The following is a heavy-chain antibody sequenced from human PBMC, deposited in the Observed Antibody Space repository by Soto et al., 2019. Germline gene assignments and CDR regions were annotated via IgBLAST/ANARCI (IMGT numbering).Heavy chain of an antibody. D-gene: IGHD2-15*01. CDR3: ARGPRGVVATAGSY. J-gene: IGHJ4*02. CDR2: IIHILGIP. CDR1: GGPFRSYT. V-gene: IGHV1-69*02. Sequence: SLDVSCKASGGPFRSYTISLVRQAPDPRLEWIGNIIHILGIPNYPPKFQRRVTIPADNSTSTAYMQLRSLRSEDTAVYYCARGPRGVVATAGSYWGQGNLITVSS.